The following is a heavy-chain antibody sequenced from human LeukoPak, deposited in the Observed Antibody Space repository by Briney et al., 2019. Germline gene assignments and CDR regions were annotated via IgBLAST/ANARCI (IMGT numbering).Heavy chain of an antibody. CDR2: IEYDGTDT. CDR3: AKEQYPGYFDF. Sequence: GGSLRLSCVASGFTFSNYGMYWVRQAPGKGLEWVAFIEYDGTDTHFADSVKGRFTISRDNSNNTLYLQLNNVRTEDTATYFCAKEQYPGYFDFWGQGTLVTVSA. V-gene: IGHV3-30*02. CDR1: GFTFSNYG. J-gene: IGHJ4*02. D-gene: IGHD1-14*01.